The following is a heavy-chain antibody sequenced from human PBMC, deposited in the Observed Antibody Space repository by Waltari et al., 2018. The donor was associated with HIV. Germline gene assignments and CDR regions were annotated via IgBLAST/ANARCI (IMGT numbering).Heavy chain of an antibody. V-gene: IGHV3-48*01. D-gene: IGHD1-7*01. CDR2: ISSSSGTI. CDR3: ARTPSKNYRGAPDY. CDR1: GFTFSDYS. J-gene: IGHJ4*02. Sequence: EVQLVESGGGLVQPGGSLRLSCVASGFTFSDYSMNWVRQAPGKGLEWVSYISSSSGTIFYADSVKGRFTISRDKAKNSLYLQMNSLRAEDTAVYYCARTPSKNYRGAPDYWGQGTLVTVSS.